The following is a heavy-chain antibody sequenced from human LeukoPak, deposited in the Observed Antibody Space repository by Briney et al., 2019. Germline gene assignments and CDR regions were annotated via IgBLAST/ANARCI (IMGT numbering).Heavy chain of an antibody. CDR2: ISYRGST. CDR1: GYSIISYY. Sequence: SETLSLTCSVSGYSIISYYWSWIRQPPGKGLEWIGDISYRGSTNYNPSLKSRVTISVATSKTHFSLRLTSVTAADTAVYFCARGGIAAAGPQPAKPYYYYGMDVWGQGTTVTVSS. J-gene: IGHJ6*02. V-gene: IGHV4-59*01. D-gene: IGHD6-13*01. CDR3: ARGGIAAAGPQPAKPYYYYGMDV.